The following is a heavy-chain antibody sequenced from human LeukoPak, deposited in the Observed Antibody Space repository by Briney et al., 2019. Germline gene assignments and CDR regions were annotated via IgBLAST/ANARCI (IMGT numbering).Heavy chain of an antibody. Sequence: PSETLSLTCTVSGGSISSYYWSWIRQPPGKGLEWIGYIYYSGSTNYNPSLKSRVTISVDTSKNQFSLKLSSVTAADTAVYYCARDTDRVTIFGVAPDPKDWGQGTLVTVSS. J-gene: IGHJ4*02. CDR3: ARDTDRVTIFGVAPDPKD. V-gene: IGHV4-59*01. D-gene: IGHD3-3*01. CDR1: GGSISSYY. CDR2: IYYSGST.